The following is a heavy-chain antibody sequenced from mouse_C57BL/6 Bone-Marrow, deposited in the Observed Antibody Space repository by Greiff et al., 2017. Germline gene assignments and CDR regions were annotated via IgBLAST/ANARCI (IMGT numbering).Heavy chain of an antibody. CDR2: VYPSNGGT. CDR1: GFTFTDYY. J-gene: IGHJ1*03. D-gene: IGHD1-1*01. Sequence: VQLQQSGPVLVKPGPSVKISCKASGFTFTDYYMHWVKQSHGKSLEWIGLVYPSNGGTSYNQKFKGKATLTVDTSSSTAYMELNSLTSEDSAVYYSARVGLYYYGSFYWYFDVWGTGTTVTVSS. V-gene: IGHV1-36*01. CDR3: ARVGLYYYGSFYWYFDV.